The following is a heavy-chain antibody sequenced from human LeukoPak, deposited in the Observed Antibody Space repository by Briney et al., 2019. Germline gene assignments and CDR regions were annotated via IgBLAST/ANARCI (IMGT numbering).Heavy chain of an antibody. Sequence: GGSLRLSCAASGFTFSSYAMHWVRQAPGKGLEWVAVISYDGSNKYYADSVKGRFTISRDNSKNTLYLQMNSLRAEDTAVYYCARSLSYYDFWSGHSPYFDYWGQGTLVTVSS. D-gene: IGHD3-3*01. CDR2: ISYDGSNK. CDR1: GFTFSSYA. J-gene: IGHJ4*02. V-gene: IGHV3-30-3*01. CDR3: ARSLSYYDFWSGHSPYFDY.